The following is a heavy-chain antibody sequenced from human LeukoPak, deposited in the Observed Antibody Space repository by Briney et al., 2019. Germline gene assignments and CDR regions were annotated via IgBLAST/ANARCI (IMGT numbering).Heavy chain of an antibody. CDR2: IYTSGST. Sequence: SETLSLTCTVSGGSISSYYWSWIRQPAGKGLEWIGRIYTSGSTNYNPSLKSRVTMSVDTSKNQFSLKLSSVTAADTAVYYCARVYYDSNDVDWFDPWGQGTLVTVSS. V-gene: IGHV4-4*07. CDR1: GGSISSYY. J-gene: IGHJ5*02. D-gene: IGHD3-22*01. CDR3: ARVYYDSNDVDWFDP.